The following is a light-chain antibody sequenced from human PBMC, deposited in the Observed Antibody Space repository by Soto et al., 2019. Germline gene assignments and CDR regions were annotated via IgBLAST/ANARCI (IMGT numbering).Light chain of an antibody. CDR3: QQSYYTPLT. CDR1: QSISSY. CDR2: AAS. V-gene: IGKV1-39*01. Sequence: DIQMTQSPSSLSASVGDRVTITCRASQSISSYLNWYQHKPGKAPKLLIYAASSLQSGVPSRFSGSGSGTDFSLTISSLQPEDFATYFCQQSYYTPLTFGGGTKVDIK. J-gene: IGKJ4*01.